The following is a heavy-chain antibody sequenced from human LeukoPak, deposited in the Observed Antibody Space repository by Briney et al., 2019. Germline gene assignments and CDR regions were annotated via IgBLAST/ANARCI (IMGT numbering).Heavy chain of an antibody. Sequence: GASVKVSCKASGGTFSSYAISWVRQAPGQGLEWMGGIIPIFGTANYAQKFQGRVTITTDESTSTAYMGLSSLRSEDTAVYYCARVRSGYSSSWYYFDDWGQGTLVTVSS. J-gene: IGHJ4*02. CDR1: GGTFSSYA. D-gene: IGHD6-13*01. V-gene: IGHV1-69*05. CDR3: ARVRSGYSSSWYYFDD. CDR2: IIPIFGTA.